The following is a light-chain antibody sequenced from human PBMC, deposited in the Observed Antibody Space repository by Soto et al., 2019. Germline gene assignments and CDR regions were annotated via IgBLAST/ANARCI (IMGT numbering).Light chain of an antibody. CDR1: LVVSSPD. CDR2: GAS. CDR3: QQYGNSRWT. Sequence: EIVLTQSPGTLSSSPGERATLSCRASLVVSSPDLAWYQQKPGQAHRLLIYGASSRATGIPDRFSGSGSGTVFTLTITRLEPEDCAVYFCQQYGNSRWTFGQGTKV. J-gene: IGKJ1*01. V-gene: IGKV3-20*01.